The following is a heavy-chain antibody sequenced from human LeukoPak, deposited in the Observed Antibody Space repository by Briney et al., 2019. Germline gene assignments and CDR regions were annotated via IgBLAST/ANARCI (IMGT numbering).Heavy chain of an antibody. V-gene: IGHV3-23*01. CDR2: INNNGGIK. J-gene: IGHJ5*02. CDR3: AKDRSLTPYNWFDP. Sequence: GGSLRLSCAASGFTSSSYAMSWVRQTPGKGLEWVSTINNNGGIKYYADSVKGRFTISRDNSKNTLYLQMNSLRAEDTAVYYCAKDRSLTPYNWFDPWGQGTLVTVSS. CDR1: GFTSSSYA.